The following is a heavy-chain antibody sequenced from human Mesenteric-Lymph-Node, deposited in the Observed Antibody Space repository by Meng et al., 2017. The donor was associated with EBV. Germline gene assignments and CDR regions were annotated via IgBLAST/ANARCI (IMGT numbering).Heavy chain of an antibody. CDR2: TGTS. Sequence: QLQLQGSGPGLVKPSETLSLTCTISGGAISSDNWAWIRQPPGKGLEWIGDTGTSYYNPSLKNRVTISVDTSNQFSLKLSSVTAADTAVYYCARRLHYYGSLSSWGQGTLVTVSS. V-gene: IGHV4-39*01. J-gene: IGHJ5*02. CDR1: GGAISSDN. CDR3: ARRLHYYGSLSS. D-gene: IGHD3-10*01.